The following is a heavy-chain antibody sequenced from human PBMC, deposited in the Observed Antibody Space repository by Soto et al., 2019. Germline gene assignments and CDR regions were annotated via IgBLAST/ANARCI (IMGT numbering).Heavy chain of an antibody. D-gene: IGHD3-10*01. J-gene: IGHJ6*02. CDR2: IYTSGST. CDR1: GGSISSYY. Sequence: QVQLQESGPGLVKPSETLSLTCTVSGGSISSYYWSWIRQPAGKGLEWIGRIYTSGSTNYNPSLKSRVTMSVDTPKNQFSLKLSSVTAADTAVYYCARDREPYYYGSGSYPYCYGMDVWGQGTTVTVSS. CDR3: ARDREPYYYGSGSYPYCYGMDV. V-gene: IGHV4-4*07.